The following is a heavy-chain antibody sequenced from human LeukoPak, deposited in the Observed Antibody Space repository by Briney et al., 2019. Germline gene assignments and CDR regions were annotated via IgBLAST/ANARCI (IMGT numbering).Heavy chain of an antibody. CDR3: ARVVKWLVSYYFDY. CDR2: IKQDGSEK. CDR1: GFTFSSYW. V-gene: IGHV3-7*01. Sequence: GGSLRLSCAASGFTFSSYWMSWVRQAPGKGLEWVANIKQDGSEKYYVDSVKGRFTISRDNAKNSLYLQMNSLRAEDTAVYYCARVVKWLVSYYFDYWGQGTLVTVSS. J-gene: IGHJ4*02. D-gene: IGHD6-19*01.